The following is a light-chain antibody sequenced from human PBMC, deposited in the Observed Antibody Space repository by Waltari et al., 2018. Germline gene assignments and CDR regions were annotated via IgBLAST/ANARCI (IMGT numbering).Light chain of an antibody. Sequence: DIQMTHSPSSLSASVGDSVSVTCRASQSITSYLNWYQQKPGKAPELLISAASSLQSGVPSRFSGSGSGTDFTLTISSLQPEDFATSYCQYRGHWPPGATFGPGTKVEIK. CDR2: AAS. J-gene: IGKJ3*01. CDR1: QSITSY. CDR3: QYRGHWPPGAT. V-gene: IGKV1-39*01.